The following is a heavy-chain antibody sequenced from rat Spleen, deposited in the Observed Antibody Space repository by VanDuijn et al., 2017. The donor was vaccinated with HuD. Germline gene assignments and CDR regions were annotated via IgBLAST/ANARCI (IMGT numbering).Heavy chain of an antibody. Sequence: EVKLVEFGGGLVQPGRSLKLSCAASGFNFNDYWMGWVRQAPGKGLEWIGEINKDSRTIKYSPSLKDKFIISRDNAQNTLYLQMNKLGSEETAIYSLLSEDLGVSYWGQGVMVTVSS. V-gene: IGHV4-2*01. CDR2: INKDSRTI. CDR1: GFNFNDYW. CDR3: LSEDLGVSY. J-gene: IGHJ2*01. D-gene: IGHD4-4*01.